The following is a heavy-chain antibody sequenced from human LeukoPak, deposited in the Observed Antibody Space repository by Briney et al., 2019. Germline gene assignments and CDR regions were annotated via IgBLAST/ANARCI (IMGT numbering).Heavy chain of an antibody. Sequence: ASVEVSCKASGYTFTSYGISWVRQAPGQGLEWMGWISAYNGNTNYAQKLQGRVTMTTDTSTSTAYMELRSLRSDDTAVYYCASYCSGGSCYPYDAFDIWGQGTMVTVSS. CDR2: ISAYNGNT. CDR1: GYTFTSYG. D-gene: IGHD2-15*01. V-gene: IGHV1-18*04. CDR3: ASYCSGGSCYPYDAFDI. J-gene: IGHJ3*02.